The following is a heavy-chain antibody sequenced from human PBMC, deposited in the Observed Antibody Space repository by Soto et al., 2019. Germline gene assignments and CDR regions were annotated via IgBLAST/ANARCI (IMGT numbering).Heavy chain of an antibody. J-gene: IGHJ5*02. Sequence: GGSLRLSCAASGFTVSSNYMSWVRQAPGKGLEWVSGIFRGGSTYFVDSVKGRFTISRDNAKNSLYLQMNSLRDEDTAVYYCAREWNPRNWFDPCGQGTLVTVSA. CDR3: AREWNPRNWFDP. V-gene: IGHV3-66*01. CDR2: IFRGGST. D-gene: IGHD1-1*01. CDR1: GFTVSSNY.